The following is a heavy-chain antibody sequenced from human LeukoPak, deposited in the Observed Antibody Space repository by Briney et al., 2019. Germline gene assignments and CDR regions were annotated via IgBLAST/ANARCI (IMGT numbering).Heavy chain of an antibody. Sequence: GGSLRLSCSASWFTVNSNYMSWGRQAPGKGLEWVSVIYSGGSTYYADSVKGRFTICRDNSKNSLYLQMNSLRAEDTAVYYCARESGSYPRWYFDLWGRGTLVTVSS. V-gene: IGHV3-53*01. CDR1: WFTVNSNY. CDR2: IYSGGST. D-gene: IGHD1-26*01. J-gene: IGHJ2*01. CDR3: ARESGSYPRWYFDL.